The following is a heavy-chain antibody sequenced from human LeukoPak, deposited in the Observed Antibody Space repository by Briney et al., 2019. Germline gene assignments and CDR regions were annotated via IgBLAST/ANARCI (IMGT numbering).Heavy chain of an antibody. D-gene: IGHD3-22*01. J-gene: IGHJ3*02. CDR2: IYYSGST. Sequence: SDTLSLTCTVSGGSISSYYRSWIRQPPGKGLEWIGYIYYSGSTNYNPSLKSRVTISVDTSKNQFSLKLSSVTAADTAVYYCARENAYDSSGYYSSGSDAFDIWGQGTMVTVSS. V-gene: IGHV4-59*01. CDR3: ARENAYDSSGYYSSGSDAFDI. CDR1: GGSISSYY.